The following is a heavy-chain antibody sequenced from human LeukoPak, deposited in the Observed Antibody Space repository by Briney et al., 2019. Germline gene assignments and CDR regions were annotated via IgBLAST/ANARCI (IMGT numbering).Heavy chain of an antibody. CDR3: ARYSSSWFFDY. J-gene: IGHJ4*02. CDR2: INYSGTT. V-gene: IGHV4-59*08. CDR1: GGSIGTYN. Sequence: SETLSLTCTVSGGSIGTYNWNWIRQPPGKGLEGSGYINYSGTTNYNPSLKSRFTISVDPSKNQFSLKLSSVTAADTAVYYCARYSSSWFFDYWGQGTLVTVSS. D-gene: IGHD6-13*01.